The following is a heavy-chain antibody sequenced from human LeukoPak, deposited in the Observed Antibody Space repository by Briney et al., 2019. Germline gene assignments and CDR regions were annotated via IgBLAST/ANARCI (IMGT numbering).Heavy chain of an antibody. CDR2: VLYEGGYK. Sequence: GGSLRLSCAASQITLTNLATRWVRQAPGKGLEWVAVVLYEGGYKYYMDSVKGRFTISRDKSKNTLDLQMSSLRPEDTAIYYCASTSDCSGDTFSSGSPGSGGKGTLVIVSS. J-gene: IGHJ4*02. CDR1: QITLTNLA. D-gene: IGHD2-15*01. CDR3: ASTSDCSGDTFSSGSPGS. V-gene: IGHV3-30-3*01.